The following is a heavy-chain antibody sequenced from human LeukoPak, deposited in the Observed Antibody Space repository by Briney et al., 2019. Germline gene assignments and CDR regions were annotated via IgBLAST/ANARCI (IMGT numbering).Heavy chain of an antibody. CDR3: ARQRRVAVVTAMTIDY. CDR2: INHSGST. Sequence: PSETLSLTCAVYGGSFSGYYWSWIRQPPGKGLEWIGEINHSGSTNYNPSLKSRVTISVDTPKNQFSLKLSSVTAADTAVYYCARQRRVAVVTAMTIDYWGQGTLVTVSS. V-gene: IGHV4-34*01. J-gene: IGHJ4*02. CDR1: GGSFSGYY. D-gene: IGHD2-21*02.